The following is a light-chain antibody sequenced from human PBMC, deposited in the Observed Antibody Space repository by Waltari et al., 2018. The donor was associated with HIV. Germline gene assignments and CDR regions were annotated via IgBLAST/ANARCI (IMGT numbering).Light chain of an antibody. J-gene: IGLJ3*02. CDR1: SSNIWRNY. CDR2: DNP. CDR3: GTWDSSLGGWV. Sequence: QSVLTQPPSVSAAPGQKVTISCSGSSSNIWRNYVSWYQQLPGAAPKLLIYDNPGRPSGIPDRVAGSKSGTSATLGITGLQTGDEADYYCGTWDSSLGGWVFGGGTKLAVL. V-gene: IGLV1-51*01.